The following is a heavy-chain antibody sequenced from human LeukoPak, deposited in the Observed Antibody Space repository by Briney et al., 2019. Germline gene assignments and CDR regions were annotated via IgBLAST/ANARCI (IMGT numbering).Heavy chain of an antibody. D-gene: IGHD6-19*01. CDR2: ISAYNGNT. CDR3: ARGGYSSYYYYGMDV. V-gene: IGHV1-18*01. J-gene: IGHJ6*02. Sequence: GASVKVSCKASGGTFSSYAISWVRQAPGQGLEWMGWISAYNGNTNYAQKLQGRVTMTTDTSTSTAYMELRSLRSDDTAVYYRARGGYSSYYYYGMDVWGQGTTVTVSS. CDR1: GGTFSSYA.